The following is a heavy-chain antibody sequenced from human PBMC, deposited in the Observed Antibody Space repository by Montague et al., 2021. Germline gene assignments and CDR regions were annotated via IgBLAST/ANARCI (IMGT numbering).Heavy chain of an antibody. V-gene: IGHV4-4*02. J-gene: IGHJ5*02. CDR1: GASISGKYF. CDR3: AVGSESAWELLHH. Sequence: SETLSLTCTVSGASISGKYFWSWVRQPLGKGLEWIGEIYHGTTSYSPSLKGRLTVSMDTSKNQFSLKLSSVTAADTAIYYCAVGSESAWELLHHWGQGILVTVSS. D-gene: IGHD1-26*01. CDR2: IYHGTT.